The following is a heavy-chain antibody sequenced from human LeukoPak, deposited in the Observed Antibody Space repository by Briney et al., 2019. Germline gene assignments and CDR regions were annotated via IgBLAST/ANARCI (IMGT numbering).Heavy chain of an antibody. CDR1: GYSFTSYW. J-gene: IGHJ4*02. V-gene: IGHV5-51*01. CDR2: IYPGDSDT. Sequence: GESPKISCKGSGYSFTSYWIGWVRQMPGKGLEWMGIIYPGDSDTRYSPSFQGQVTISADKSISTAYLQWSSLKASDTAMYYCARVYYDFWSGYYYFDYWGQGTLVTVSS. CDR3: ARVYYDFWSGYYYFDY. D-gene: IGHD3-3*01.